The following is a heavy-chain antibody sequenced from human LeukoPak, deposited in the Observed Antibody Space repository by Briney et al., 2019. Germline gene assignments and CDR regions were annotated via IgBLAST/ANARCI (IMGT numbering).Heavy chain of an antibody. CDR2: IYSTGTT. D-gene: IGHD5-12*01. CDR1: GYSISSGYY. Sequence: SETLSLTCTVSGYSISSGYYWGWIRQPPGKGLEWIGSIYSTGTTYYSPSLKSRLTMSVDTSKNEFSLKVNSVTAADTAVYYCFGYRQWLKYNFDFWGQGALVTVSS. J-gene: IGHJ4*02. V-gene: IGHV4-38-2*02. CDR3: FGYRQWLKYNFDF.